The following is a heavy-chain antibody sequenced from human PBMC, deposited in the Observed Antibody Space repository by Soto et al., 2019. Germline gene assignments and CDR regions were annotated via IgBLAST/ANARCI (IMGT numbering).Heavy chain of an antibody. J-gene: IGHJ4*02. CDR2: IYYSGST. D-gene: IGHD1-26*01. Sequence: SETLSLTCTVSGGSISSYYWSWIRQPPGKGLEWIGYIYYSGSTNYDPSLKSRVTISVDTSKNQFSLKLSSVTAADTAVYYCAREILVGATDYWGQGTLVTVSS. CDR1: GGSISSYY. V-gene: IGHV4-59*01. CDR3: AREILVGATDY.